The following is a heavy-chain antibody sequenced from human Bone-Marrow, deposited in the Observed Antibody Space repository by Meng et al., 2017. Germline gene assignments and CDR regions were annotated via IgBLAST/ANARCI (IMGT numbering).Heavy chain of an antibody. CDR2: ISWNSGSI. V-gene: IGHV3-9*01. CDR3: AKDTWHYGDYLDAAFDI. J-gene: IGHJ3*02. Sequence: SLKISCAASGFTFDDYAMHWVRQAPGKGLEWVSGISWNSGSIGYADSVKGRFTISRDSAKNSLYLQMNSLRAEDTASYYCAKDTWHYGDYLDAAFDIWGQGTMVTVSS. D-gene: IGHD4-17*01. CDR1: GFTFDDYA.